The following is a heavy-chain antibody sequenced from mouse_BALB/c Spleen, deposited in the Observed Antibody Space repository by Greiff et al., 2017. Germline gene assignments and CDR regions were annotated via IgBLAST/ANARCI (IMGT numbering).Heavy chain of an antibody. CDR1: GFTFSSYA. Sequence: EVKLVESGGGLVKPGGSLKLSCAASGFTFSSYAMSWVRQSPEKRLEWVAEISSGGSYTYYPDTVTGRFTISRDNAKNTLYLEMSSLRSEDTAMYYCAREDGNYGAWFAYWGQGTLVTVSA. CDR2: ISSGGSYT. J-gene: IGHJ3*01. D-gene: IGHD2-1*01. V-gene: IGHV5-9-4*01. CDR3: AREDGNYGAWFAY.